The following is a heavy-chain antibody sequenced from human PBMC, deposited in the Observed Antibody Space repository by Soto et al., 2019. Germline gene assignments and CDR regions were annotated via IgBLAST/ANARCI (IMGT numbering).Heavy chain of an antibody. J-gene: IGHJ4*02. CDR2: VSIGGST. Sequence: AGGSLRLSCAASGFTFSSYAMGWVRQGPGKGLEWVAVVSIGGSTHYADSVRGRFTISRDNSKNTLSLQMNSLTAEDTAVYFCAKRSGAGGHFYYWGQGALVTVSS. V-gene: IGHV3-23*01. CDR3: AKRSGAGGHFYY. D-gene: IGHD2-15*01. CDR1: GFTFSSYA.